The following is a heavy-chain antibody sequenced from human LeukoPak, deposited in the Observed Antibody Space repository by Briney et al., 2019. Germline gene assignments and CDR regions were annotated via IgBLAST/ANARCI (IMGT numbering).Heavy chain of an antibody. CDR1: AFIFSGHW. Sequence: GGSLRLSCEGSAFIFSGHWMNWVRQTPGKGLEWVASIKEDGSVRQYVDSVKGRFSISRDNTKGSLFLQLNSLRAEDTAVYYCAKNGGYSYGYPLDYWGQGTLVTVSS. CDR3: AKNGGYSYGYPLDY. J-gene: IGHJ4*02. D-gene: IGHD5-18*01. V-gene: IGHV3-7*03. CDR2: IKEDGSVR.